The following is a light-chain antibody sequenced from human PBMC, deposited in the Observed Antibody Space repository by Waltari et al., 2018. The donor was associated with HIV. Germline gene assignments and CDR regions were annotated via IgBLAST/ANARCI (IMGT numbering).Light chain of an antibody. CDR3: NSYTTSSTLHVV. CDR2: DVS. J-gene: IGLJ2*01. V-gene: IGLV2-14*03. CDR1: SRDVGGYNY. Sequence: QSALPQPASVSGSPGQSITIPCTGTSRDVGGYNYASWYQHHPGKAPKLMIYDVSNRPSGVSKRFSGSKSGNTASLTISGLQAEDEADYYCNSYTTSSTLHVVFGGGTKLTVL.